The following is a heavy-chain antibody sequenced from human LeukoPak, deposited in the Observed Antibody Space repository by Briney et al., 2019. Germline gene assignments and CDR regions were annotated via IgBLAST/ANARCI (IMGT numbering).Heavy chain of an antibody. CDR1: GGSISSYY. Sequence: SETLSLTCTVSGGSISSYYWSWIRQPPGKGLEWIGYIYYSGSTNYNPSLKSRVTISVDTSKNQFSLKLSSVTAADTAVYYCARCRDGYNDWFDPWGQGTLVTVSS. D-gene: IGHD5-24*01. CDR3: ARCRDGYNDWFDP. J-gene: IGHJ5*02. CDR2: IYYSGST. V-gene: IGHV4-59*01.